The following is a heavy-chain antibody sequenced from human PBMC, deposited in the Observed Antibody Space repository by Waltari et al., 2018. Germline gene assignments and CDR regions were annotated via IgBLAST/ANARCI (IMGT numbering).Heavy chain of an antibody. V-gene: IGHV1-69*05. CDR3: ARGEKVTVGATTAFDI. CDR1: GGTFRSYA. CDR2: IIPIFGTA. J-gene: IGHJ3*02. D-gene: IGHD1-26*01. Sequence: QVQLVQSGAEVKKPGSSVKVSCKASGGTFRSYAISWVRQAPGQGLEWMGGIIPIFGTANYAQKFQGRVTITTDESTSTAYMELSSLRSEDTAVYYCARGEKVTVGATTAFDIWGQGTMVTVSS.